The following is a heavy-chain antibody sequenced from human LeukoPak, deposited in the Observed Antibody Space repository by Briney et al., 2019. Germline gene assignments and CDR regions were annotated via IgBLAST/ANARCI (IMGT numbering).Heavy chain of an antibody. D-gene: IGHD4/OR15-4a*01. V-gene: IGHV3-74*01. CDR2: INSDGSST. CDR1: GFTLSSYE. J-gene: IGHJ4*02. Sequence: GGSLRLSCTASGFTLSSYEMSWIRQAPGKGLVWVSRINSDGSSTSCADSVKGRFTISRDNAKNTLYLQMNSLRAEDTAVYYCAREDYAVDYGGQGTLVTVSS. CDR3: AREDYAVDY.